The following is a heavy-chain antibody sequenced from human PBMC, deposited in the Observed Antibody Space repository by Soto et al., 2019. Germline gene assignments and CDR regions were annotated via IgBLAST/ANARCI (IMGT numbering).Heavy chain of an antibody. CDR2: IYHSGST. Sequence: HLQLQESGSGLVKPSQTLSLTSAVSRGSISSGGYSWSWIRQPPGKGLEWIGYIYHSGSTYYNPSLKSRVTISLDRSKNQFSLKLSSVTAADTAVYYCAAGGRLPRYYWGQGTLVTVSS. CDR1: RGSISSGGYS. J-gene: IGHJ4*02. CDR3: AAGGRLPRYY. D-gene: IGHD6-25*01. V-gene: IGHV4-30-2*01.